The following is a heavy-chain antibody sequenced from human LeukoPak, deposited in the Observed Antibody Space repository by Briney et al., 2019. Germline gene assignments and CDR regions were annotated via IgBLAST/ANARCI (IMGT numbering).Heavy chain of an antibody. V-gene: IGHV4-59*01. Sequence: SETLSLTCTVSGGSISSYYWSWIRQPPGKGLEWIGYIYYSGSTNYNPSLKSRVTISVDTSKNQFSLKLSSVTAADTAVYYCARGLDYYYDSSGYHPGGYYYGMDVWGQGTTVTVSS. J-gene: IGHJ6*02. D-gene: IGHD3-22*01. CDR3: ARGLDYYYDSSGYHPGGYYYGMDV. CDR1: GGSISSYY. CDR2: IYYSGST.